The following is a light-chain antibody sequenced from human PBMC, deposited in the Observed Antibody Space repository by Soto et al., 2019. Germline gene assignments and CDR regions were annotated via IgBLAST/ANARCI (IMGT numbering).Light chain of an antibody. V-gene: IGKV1D-12*01. CDR3: QQANSFPPT. CDR1: QGTGSW. CDR2: AAS. Sequence: DIQLAQSPSSVSASVGDRVTITCRASQGTGSWLAWYQQKPGKAPKLLIYAASTLQSGVPSRFSGSGSGTDFTLTISSLQPEDFASYHCQQANSFPPTFGGGTKVEIQ. J-gene: IGKJ4*01.